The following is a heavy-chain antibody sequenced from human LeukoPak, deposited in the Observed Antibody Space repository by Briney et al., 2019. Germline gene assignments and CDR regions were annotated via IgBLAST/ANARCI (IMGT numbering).Heavy chain of an antibody. Sequence: QPGGYLRLSPAASGFTSSTYWMHWVAQAPGKGLVWVSRINSDGRRAHYTDSVRGRFTISRDNAKNTLYLKMHSLRVQATAVYDGANGQLVPDDSWGQGSPVTVSS. J-gene: IGHJ4*02. CDR2: INSDGRRA. CDR3: ANGQLVPDDS. V-gene: IGHV3-74*01. D-gene: IGHD6-6*01. CDR1: GFTSSTYW.